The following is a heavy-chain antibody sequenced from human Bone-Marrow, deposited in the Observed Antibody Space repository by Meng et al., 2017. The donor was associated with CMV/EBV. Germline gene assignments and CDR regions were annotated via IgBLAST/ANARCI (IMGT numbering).Heavy chain of an antibody. CDR1: GYTFTSYG. D-gene: IGHD3-3*01. Sequence: ASVKVSCKASGYTFTSYGISWVRQATGQGLEWMGWMNPNSGNTGYAQKFQGRVTITRNTSISTAYMELSSLRSEDTAVYYCARGGYDFWSGPGGMDVWGQGTTVTVSS. CDR3: ARGGYDFWSGPGGMDV. J-gene: IGHJ6*02. CDR2: MNPNSGNT. V-gene: IGHV1-8*03.